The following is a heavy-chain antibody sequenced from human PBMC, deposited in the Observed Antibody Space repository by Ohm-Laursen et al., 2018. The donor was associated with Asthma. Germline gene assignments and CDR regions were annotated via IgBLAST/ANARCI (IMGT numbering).Heavy chain of an antibody. CDR1: GFTFDDYT. V-gene: IGHV3-43*01. D-gene: IGHD6-6*01. J-gene: IGHJ6*02. Sequence: SLRLSCAASGFTFDDYTMHWVRQAPGKGLEWVSLISWDGGSTYYADSVKGRFTISRDNSKNSLYLQMNSLRTEDTALYYCAKGGIGSSPFYYYGMDVWGQGTTVTVSS. CDR3: AKGGIGSSPFYYYGMDV. CDR2: ISWDGGST.